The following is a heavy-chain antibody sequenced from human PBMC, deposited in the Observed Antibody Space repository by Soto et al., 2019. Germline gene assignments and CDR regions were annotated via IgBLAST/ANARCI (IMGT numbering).Heavy chain of an antibody. CDR1: GFTFGNHW. CDR2: IKEDGSER. V-gene: IGHV3-7*01. CDR3: ARLSGWGWFDF. Sequence: EVQLVESGGGLVQPGGSLRLSCAASGFTFGNHWMSWGRQAPGKGLEGVASIKEDGSERYYADSLRGRFIISRDNAKNTLYLEMNSLGAEDTAVYYCARLSGWGWFDFWGQGALVTVSP. J-gene: IGHJ5*01. D-gene: IGHD1-26*01.